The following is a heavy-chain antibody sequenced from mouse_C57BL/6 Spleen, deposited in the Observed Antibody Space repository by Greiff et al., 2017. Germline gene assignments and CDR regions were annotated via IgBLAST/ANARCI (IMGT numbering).Heavy chain of an antibody. CDR3: ARGGRRYFDV. CDR2: ISSGSSTI. Sequence: EVKLVESGGGLVKPGGSLKLSCAASGFTFSDYGMHWVRQAPEKGLEWVAYISSGSSTIYYADTVKGRFTISRDNAKNTLFLQMTRLRSEDTAMYYCARGGRRYFDVWGTGTTVTVSS. V-gene: IGHV5-17*01. J-gene: IGHJ1*03. CDR1: GFTFSDYG.